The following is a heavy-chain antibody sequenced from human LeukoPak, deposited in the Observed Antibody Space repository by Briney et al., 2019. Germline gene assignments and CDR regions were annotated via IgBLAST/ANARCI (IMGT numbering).Heavy chain of an antibody. CDR2: IYYSGST. CDR3: ARIYGSGSYYNAVTGDY. CDR1: GGSISSYY. D-gene: IGHD3-10*01. Sequence: PSETLSLTCTVSGGSISSYYWSWIRQPPGKGLEWIGYIYYSGSTNYNPSLKSRVTISVDTSKNQFSLKLSSVTAADTAVYYCARIYGSGSYYNAVTGDYWDQGTLVTVSS. J-gene: IGHJ4*02. V-gene: IGHV4-59*01.